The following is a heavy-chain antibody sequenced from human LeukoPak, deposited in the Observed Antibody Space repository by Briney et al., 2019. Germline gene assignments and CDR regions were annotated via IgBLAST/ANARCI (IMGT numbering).Heavy chain of an antibody. D-gene: IGHD3-10*01. CDR3: ARFLVRAYAFDI. CDR1: GGTFSSYA. V-gene: IGHV1-69*13. J-gene: IGHJ3*02. Sequence: SVKVSCKASGGTFSSYAISWVRQAPGQGLEWMGGVIPIFGTANYAQKFQGRVTITADESTSTAYMELSSLRSEDTAVYYCARFLVRAYAFDIWGQGTMVTVSS. CDR2: VIPIFGTA.